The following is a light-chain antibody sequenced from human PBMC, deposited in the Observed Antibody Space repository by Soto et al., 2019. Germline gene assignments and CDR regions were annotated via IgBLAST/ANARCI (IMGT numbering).Light chain of an antibody. CDR3: QHYVTSPPIT. J-gene: IGKJ5*01. V-gene: IGKV3-20*01. Sequence: ERVLTTSPGTLSLSPGERATLSCRSRQSVSSRYLAWYHQKPGQAPRLLIYGVSIRATGIPDRFSGSGSGTDFTLTISSLEHEDFAVYYCQHYVTSPPITFGQGTRLEIK. CDR2: GVS. CDR1: QSVSSRY.